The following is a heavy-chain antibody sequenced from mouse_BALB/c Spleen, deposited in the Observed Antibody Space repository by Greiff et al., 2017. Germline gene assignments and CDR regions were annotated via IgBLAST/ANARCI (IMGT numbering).Heavy chain of an antibody. CDR3: VRERDGSMDY. CDR2: IRSKSNNYAT. J-gene: IGHJ4*01. V-gene: IGHV10-3*03. D-gene: IGHD2-3*01. CDR1: GFTFNTYA. Sequence: EVQVVESGGGLVQPKGSLKLSCAASGFTFNTYAMHWVCQAPGKGLEWVARIRSKSNNYATYYADSVKDRFTISRDDSQSMLYLQMNNLKTEDTAMYYWVRERDGSMDYWGQGTSVTVSS.